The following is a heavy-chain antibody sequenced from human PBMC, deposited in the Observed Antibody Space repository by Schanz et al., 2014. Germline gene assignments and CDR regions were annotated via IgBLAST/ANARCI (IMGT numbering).Heavy chain of an antibody. CDR3: AKGQLLSYYFDY. J-gene: IGHJ4*02. V-gene: IGHV3-23*04. D-gene: IGHD2-21*01. Sequence: EVQLVESGGGLIQPGGSLRLSCAASGYTVSSNYMSWVRQAPGKGLEWVSVISGSGGDTYYADSVKGRFTISRDNSKNTLYLQMNSLRAEDTAVYYCAKGQLLSYYFDYWGQGTLVTVSS. CDR1: GYTVSSNY. CDR2: ISGSGGDT.